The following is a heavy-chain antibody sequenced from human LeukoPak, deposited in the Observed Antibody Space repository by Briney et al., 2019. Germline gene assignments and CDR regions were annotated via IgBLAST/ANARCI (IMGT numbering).Heavy chain of an antibody. CDR3: SRSDPPDSSIRCRLFYY. D-gene: IGHD2-15*01. Sequence: ASVKVSCKVSGYTLTELSMHWVRQAPGKGLEWMGGFDPEDGETIYAQKFQGRVTMTEDTSTDTAYMELSSLTSDDTAVYYCSRSDPPDSSIRCRLFYYWGQGSLVTVSS. CDR1: GYTLTELS. CDR2: FDPEDGET. J-gene: IGHJ4*02. V-gene: IGHV1-24*01.